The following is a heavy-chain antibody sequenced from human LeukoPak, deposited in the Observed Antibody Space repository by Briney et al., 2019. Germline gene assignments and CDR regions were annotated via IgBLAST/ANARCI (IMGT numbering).Heavy chain of an antibody. CDR2: ISGHAGST. CDR1: GFTLNMYS. CDR3: AKDGFQSSEWSPPLNS. D-gene: IGHD3-3*01. Sequence: GGSLRLSCAISGFTLNMYSMSWVRHAPGKGLKWVSLISGHAGSTQYADSVEGRFTISRDVRRITLYLQMYSLRAEDTATYFCAKDGFQSSEWSPPLNSWGQGTLVTVSA. V-gene: IGHV3-23*01. J-gene: IGHJ4*02.